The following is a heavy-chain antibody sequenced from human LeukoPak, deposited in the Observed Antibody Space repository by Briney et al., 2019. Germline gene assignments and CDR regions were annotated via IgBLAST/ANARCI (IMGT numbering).Heavy chain of an antibody. CDR1: GFTFSSYA. V-gene: IGHV3-21*01. CDR2: ISSSSSYI. D-gene: IGHD3-9*01. Sequence: PGGSLRLSCEASGFTFSSYAMSWVRQAPGKGLEWVSPISSSSSYIYYGDSVKGRFTISRDNAKNSLYLQMNSLRAEDTAVYYCARDLTYYDILTGYHYWGQGTLVTVSS. CDR3: ARDLTYYDILTGYHY. J-gene: IGHJ4*02.